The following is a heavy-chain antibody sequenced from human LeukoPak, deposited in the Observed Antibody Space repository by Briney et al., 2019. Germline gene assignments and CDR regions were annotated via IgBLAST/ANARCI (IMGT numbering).Heavy chain of an antibody. Sequence: SETLSLTCTVSGGSISSSSYYWGWIRQPPGKGLECIGSIYYSGSTYYNPSLKSRVTISVDTSKNQFSLKLSSVTAADTAVYYCARRGMVRVNSFDYWGQGTLVTVSS. J-gene: IGHJ4*02. CDR1: GGSISSSSYY. CDR2: IYYSGST. CDR3: ARRGMVRVNSFDY. D-gene: IGHD3-10*01. V-gene: IGHV4-39*07.